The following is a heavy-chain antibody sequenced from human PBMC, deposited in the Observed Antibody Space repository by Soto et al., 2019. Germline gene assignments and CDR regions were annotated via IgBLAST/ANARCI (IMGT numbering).Heavy chain of an antibody. J-gene: IGHJ4*02. CDR3: AQAEGTVVTRDFYDY. Sequence: GGSLRLSCAASGFTFSSYGMHWVRQAPGKGLEWVAVISYDGSNKYYADSVKGRFTISRDNSKNTLYLQMNSLRAEDTAVYYCAQAEGTVVTRDFYDYWGQGTLV. CDR2: ISYDGSNK. V-gene: IGHV3-30*18. CDR1: GFTFSSYG. D-gene: IGHD2-15*01.